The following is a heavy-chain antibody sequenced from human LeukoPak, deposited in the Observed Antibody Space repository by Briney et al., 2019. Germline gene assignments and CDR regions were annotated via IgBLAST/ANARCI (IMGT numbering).Heavy chain of an antibody. J-gene: IGHJ6*02. D-gene: IGHD4-17*01. V-gene: IGHV3-7*01. Sequence: GGSLRLSCAASGFTFSSYWMSRVRQAPGKGLEWVANIKQDGSEKYYVDSVKGRFTISRDNAKNSLYLQMNSLRAEDTAVYYCARGDYGDYVDYYYGMDVWGQGTTVTVSS. CDR3: ARGDYGDYVDYYYGMDV. CDR2: IKQDGSEK. CDR1: GFTFSSYW.